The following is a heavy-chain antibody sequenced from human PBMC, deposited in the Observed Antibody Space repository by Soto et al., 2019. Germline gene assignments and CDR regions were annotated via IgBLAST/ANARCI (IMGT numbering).Heavy chain of an antibody. J-gene: IGHJ4*02. V-gene: IGHV2-70*04. CDR1: GFSLSTGGRR. D-gene: IGHD6-19*01. CDR2: IDWDDDK. CDR3: ARTPPGIAVAVRGYYFDY. Sequence: SGPTLVNPTQTLTLPCTFSGFSLSTGGRRGGWIRHPPGKALEWVARIDWDDDKFYSTSLKTRLTITNDTTKNQVILTMTNMEPVDTATDYGARTPPGIAVAVRGYYFDYWGQGTLVTVSS.